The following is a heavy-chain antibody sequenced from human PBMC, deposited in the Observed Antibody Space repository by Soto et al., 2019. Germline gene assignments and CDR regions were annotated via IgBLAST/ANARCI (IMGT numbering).Heavy chain of an antibody. J-gene: IGHJ5*02. CDR1: GFTFSSYA. Sequence: GGSLSLSCAASGFTFSSYAVTWVRPAPGKGLEWVSTISGSGGGTYYADSVKGRFTISRDNSKNTLHLQMNSLRAEDTAVYYCAKDLQTGTTGWFDPWGQGTLVTVSS. D-gene: IGHD1-7*01. V-gene: IGHV3-23*01. CDR2: ISGSGGGT. CDR3: AKDLQTGTTGWFDP.